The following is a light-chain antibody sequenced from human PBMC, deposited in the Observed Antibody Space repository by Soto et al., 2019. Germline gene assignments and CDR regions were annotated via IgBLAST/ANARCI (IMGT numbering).Light chain of an antibody. J-gene: IGKJ1*01. CDR2: AAS. CDR1: QSVSSGD. Sequence: EIVLTQSPGTLSLSPGERATLSCRASQSVSSGDLAWYQQKPGQAPRLLIYAASSRATGIPDRFSGSRSGTDFTLTISRLEPEDFAVYYCQQYGSSPRTFGQGTTVEIK. V-gene: IGKV3-20*01. CDR3: QQYGSSPRT.